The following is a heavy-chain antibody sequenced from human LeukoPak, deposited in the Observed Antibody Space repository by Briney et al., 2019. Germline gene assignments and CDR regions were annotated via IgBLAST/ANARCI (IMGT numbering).Heavy chain of an antibody. CDR1: GGSISSSSYY. CDR3: ARDSPGNYGLDL. CDR2: IYYSGST. J-gene: IGHJ2*01. D-gene: IGHD4-17*01. V-gene: IGHV4-39*07. Sequence: SETLSLTCTVSGGSISSSSYYWGWIRQPPGKGLEWIGSIYYSGSTYYNPSLKSRVTISVDTSKNQFSLKLSSVTAADTAVYYCARDSPGNYGLDLWGRGTLVTVSS.